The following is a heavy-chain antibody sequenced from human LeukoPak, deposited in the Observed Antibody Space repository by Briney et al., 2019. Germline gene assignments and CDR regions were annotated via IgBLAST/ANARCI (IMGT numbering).Heavy chain of an antibody. J-gene: IGHJ5*02. CDR3: ARGVGDSSGWNLNWFDP. D-gene: IGHD6-19*01. CDR1: GGSISSSNYY. CDR2: IYYSGNT. Sequence: SETLSLTCTVSGGSISSSNYYWGWIRQPPGKGLEWIGSIYYSGNTYHNPSLKSRVIISVDTSKNQFSLRLTSVTAADTAVYYCARGVGDSSGWNLNWFDPWGQGTLVTVSS. V-gene: IGHV4-39*01.